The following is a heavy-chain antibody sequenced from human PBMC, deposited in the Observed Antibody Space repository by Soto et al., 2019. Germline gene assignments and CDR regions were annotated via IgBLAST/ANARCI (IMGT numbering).Heavy chain of an antibody. D-gene: IGHD3-22*01. CDR3: ARAAGGLYYYDSSGYLYYFDY. CDR1: GGSISSGGYY. J-gene: IGHJ4*02. V-gene: IGHV4-31*03. CDR2: IYYSGST. Sequence: PSETLSLTRTVSGGSISSGGYYWSWIRQHPGKGLEWIGYIYYSGSTYYNPSLKSRVTISVDTSKNQFSLKLSSVTAVDTAVYYCARAAGGLYYYDSSGYLYYFDYWGQGTLVTVSS.